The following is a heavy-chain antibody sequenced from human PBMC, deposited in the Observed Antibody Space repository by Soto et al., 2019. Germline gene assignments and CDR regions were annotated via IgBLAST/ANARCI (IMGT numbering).Heavy chain of an antibody. J-gene: IGHJ4*02. CDR2: ISAYNGNT. Sequence: QVQLVQSGAEVKKPGASVKVSCKASGYTFTNFGITWGRQAPGQGLEWMGWISAYNGNTNYAQNFQGRVTMTTDTSTSTAYMELRSLRADVTAVYYSARGGTPIDYWGQGTLVTVSS. CDR1: GYTFTNFG. D-gene: IGHD3-16*01. CDR3: ARGGTPIDY. V-gene: IGHV1-18*01.